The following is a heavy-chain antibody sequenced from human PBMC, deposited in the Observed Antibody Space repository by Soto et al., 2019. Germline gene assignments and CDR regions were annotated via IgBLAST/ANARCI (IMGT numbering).Heavy chain of an antibody. V-gene: IGHV3-7*01. CDR1: GFTFSTYW. J-gene: IGHJ4*02. Sequence: EVQVEESGGGLVQPGGSLRLSCTASGFTFSTYWMTWVRQAPGKGLEWVADIKQDGREQIYVDSVKGRFSISRDNAKNSVFLQMNSLRVEDTAVYYCAREGGVADYWGQGTLVTVSS. D-gene: IGHD2-15*01. CDR2: IKQDGREQ. CDR3: AREGGVADY.